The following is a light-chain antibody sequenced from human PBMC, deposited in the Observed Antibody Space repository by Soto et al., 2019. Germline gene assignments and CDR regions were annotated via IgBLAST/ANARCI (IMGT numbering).Light chain of an antibody. J-gene: IGLJ2*01. CDR2: EVN. CDR1: STDVGGYNF. CDR3: SSYGGSNNLL. V-gene: IGLV2-8*01. Sequence: QPVLAQPPSASGSPGQSVTISCTGTSTDVGGYNFVSWYQQHPGKAPKLMIYEVNKRPSGVPDRFSGSKSGNTASLTVSGLQAEDEADYFCSSYGGSNNLLFGGGTKVTVL.